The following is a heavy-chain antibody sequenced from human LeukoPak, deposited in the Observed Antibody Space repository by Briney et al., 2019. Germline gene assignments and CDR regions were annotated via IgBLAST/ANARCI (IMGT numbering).Heavy chain of an antibody. CDR2: IYYSGNT. Sequence: SETLSLTCAVSGGSISTYYWTWIRQPPGKGLEWIGYIYYSGNTNDNPSLKSRVTISVDTSKNQFSLKLSSATAADTAVYYCARGGSSGYFAFDIWGQGTMVTVSS. CDR3: ARGGSSGYFAFDI. CDR1: GGSISTYY. D-gene: IGHD3-22*01. V-gene: IGHV4-59*01. J-gene: IGHJ3*02.